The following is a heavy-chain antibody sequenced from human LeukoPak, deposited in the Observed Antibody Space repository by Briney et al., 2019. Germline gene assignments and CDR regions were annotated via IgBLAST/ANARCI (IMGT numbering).Heavy chain of an antibody. CDR1: GDSISGSDFY. CDR2: INYSGRT. Sequence: SETLSLTCTVSGDSISGSDFYWGWIRRPPGKGLEWIALINYSGRTFYNPSLERRVTISVDMSTNQFSLRLNSVTAADTAVYYCARRRKDLNWFDPWGQGTLVTVSS. V-gene: IGHV4-39*01. CDR3: ARRRKDLNWFDP. J-gene: IGHJ5*02.